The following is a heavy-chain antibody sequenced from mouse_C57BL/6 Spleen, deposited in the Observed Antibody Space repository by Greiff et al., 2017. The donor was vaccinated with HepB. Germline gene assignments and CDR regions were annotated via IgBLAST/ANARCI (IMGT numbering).Heavy chain of an antibody. J-gene: IGHJ4*01. CDR3: ARGDYYGSSPFYYAMDY. V-gene: IGHV1-19*01. Sequence: VQLQQSGPVLVKPGASVKMSCKASGYTFTDYYMNWVKQSHGKSLEWIGVINPYNGGTSYNQKFKGKATLTVDKSSSTAYMELNSLPSEDSAVYYCARGDYYGSSPFYYAMDYWGQGTSVTVSS. D-gene: IGHD1-1*01. CDR1: GYTFTDYY. CDR2: INPYNGGT.